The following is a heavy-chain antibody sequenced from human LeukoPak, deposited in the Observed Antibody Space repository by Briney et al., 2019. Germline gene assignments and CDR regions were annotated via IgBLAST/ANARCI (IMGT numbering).Heavy chain of an antibody. Sequence: GGSLRLSCAASGFTFSSYAMSWVRQAPGKGLEWVSAISGSGGSTYYADSVKGRFTISRDNSKNTLYLQMNSLRAEDTAVYYCAKWGSAYYYYYYGMDVWGRGTTVTVSS. CDR3: AKWGSAYYYYYYGMDV. CDR2: ISGSGGST. D-gene: IGHD6-6*01. V-gene: IGHV3-23*01. J-gene: IGHJ6*02. CDR1: GFTFSSYA.